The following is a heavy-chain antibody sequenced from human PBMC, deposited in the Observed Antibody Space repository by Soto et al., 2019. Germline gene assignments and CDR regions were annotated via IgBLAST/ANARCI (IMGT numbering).Heavy chain of an antibody. CDR1: GFTFSDYS. J-gene: IGHJ5*02. CDR3: AKTDYGEVWYNWFDP. CDR2: ISGGGGST. Sequence: VQLLESGGGLVQPGGSLRLSCAASGFTFSDYSMTWVRQAPGRGLEWVSAISGGGGSTYYADPVKGRFTISRDNSKNTLYLQMNSLRAEDTALYYCAKTDYGEVWYNWFDPWGQGTLVTVSS. V-gene: IGHV3-23*01. D-gene: IGHD4-17*01.